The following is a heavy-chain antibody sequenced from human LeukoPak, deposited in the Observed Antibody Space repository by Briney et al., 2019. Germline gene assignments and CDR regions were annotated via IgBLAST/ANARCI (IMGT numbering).Heavy chain of an antibody. V-gene: IGHV4-59*01. CDR2: IYYSGST. J-gene: IGHJ4*02. CDR1: GGSISSYY. CDR3: ARELGSLIDY. Sequence: SETLSLTCTFSGGSISSYYWSWIRQPPGKGLEWIGYIYYSGSTNYNPSLKSRVTISVDTSQNQFSLKLSSVTAADTAVYYCARELGSLIDYWAQGTLVTVSS.